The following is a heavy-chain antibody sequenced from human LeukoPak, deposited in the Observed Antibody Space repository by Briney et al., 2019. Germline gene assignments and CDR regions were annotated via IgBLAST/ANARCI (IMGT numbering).Heavy chain of an antibody. V-gene: IGHV3-48*01. Sequence: GGSLRLSCAASGFTFSSYSMNWVRQAPGKGLEWVSNIHSSSDSTYYADSVKGRFTISRDNAKNSLFLQMKNLRAEDTAVYYCARGTGYYDNSDYYGGDASDIWGQGTMVIVSS. CDR1: GFTFSSYS. D-gene: IGHD3-22*01. CDR3: ARGTGYYDNSDYYGGDASDI. CDR2: IHSSSDST. J-gene: IGHJ3*02.